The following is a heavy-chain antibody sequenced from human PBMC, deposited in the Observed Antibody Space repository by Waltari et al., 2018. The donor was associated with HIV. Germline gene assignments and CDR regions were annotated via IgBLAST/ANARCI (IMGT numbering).Heavy chain of an antibody. CDR2: IYTSGST. CDR1: GGSISSGSYY. J-gene: IGHJ4*02. Sequence: QVQLQESGPGLVKPSQTLSLTCTVSGGSISSGSYYWSWIRQPAGKGLELIGDIYTSGSTNYNPSLKIRVTISVDTSKNQFSLKLCSVTAADTAVYYCARGDYYDSSGDYWGQGTLVTVSS. V-gene: IGHV4-61*02. CDR3: ARGDYYDSSGDY. D-gene: IGHD3-22*01.